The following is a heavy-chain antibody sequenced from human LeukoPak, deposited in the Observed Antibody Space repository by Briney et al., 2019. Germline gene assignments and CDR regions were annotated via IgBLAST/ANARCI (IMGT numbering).Heavy chain of an antibody. J-gene: IGHJ4*02. CDR3: ARGMIPWYSANPPDFDY. CDR1: GYTFTGYY. Sequence: GASVKVSCKASGYTFTGYYMHWVRQAPGQGLEWMGWINPNSGGTNYAQKFQGRVTMTRDTSISTAYMELSRLRSDDTAVYYCARGMIPWYSANPPDFDYWGQGTLVTVSS. CDR2: INPNSGGT. D-gene: IGHD2-15*01. V-gene: IGHV1-2*02.